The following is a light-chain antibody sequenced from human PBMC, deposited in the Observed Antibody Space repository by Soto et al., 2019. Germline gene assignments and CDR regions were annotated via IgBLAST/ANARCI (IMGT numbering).Light chain of an antibody. V-gene: IGKV1-8*01. CDR2: AAS. CDR3: QQYYSYPPT. Sequence: IRMTQSPSSFSASTGDRVTITCRASQGLSSSLAWYHQKPGKAPKLLIYAASTLQSGVPSRFSGSGSGTDFTLTISCLQSEDFATYYCQQYYSYPPTFGGGTKVDIK. CDR1: QGLSSS. J-gene: IGKJ4*01.